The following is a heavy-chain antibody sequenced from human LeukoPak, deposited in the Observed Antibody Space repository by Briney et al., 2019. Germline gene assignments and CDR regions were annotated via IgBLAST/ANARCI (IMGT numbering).Heavy chain of an antibody. V-gene: IGHV3-30*03. D-gene: IGHD6-19*01. Sequence: GRSLRLSCAASGFTFSSYGMGWVRQAPGKGLEWVAVISYDGSNKYYADSVKGPFPISRHNSKSTLYLQMNSLRAEDTAVYYCARSSAAGRVDYWGQGTLVTVSS. J-gene: IGHJ4*02. CDR1: GFTFSSYG. CDR2: ISYDGSNK. CDR3: ARSSAAGRVDY.